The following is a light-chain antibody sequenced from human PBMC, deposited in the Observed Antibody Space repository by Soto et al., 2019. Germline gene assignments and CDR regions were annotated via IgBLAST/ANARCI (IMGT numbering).Light chain of an antibody. J-gene: IGKJ5*01. Sequence: EIVLTQSPATLSLSPGERATLFCMASQTVSSYLVWYQQKPGQPPRLLIYDASNRATGVPARFSGSGSGTDFTLTISSLEPEDFAVYYCQQRSDWPITFGQGTRLEIK. CDR1: QTVSSY. CDR3: QQRSDWPIT. CDR2: DAS. V-gene: IGKV3-11*01.